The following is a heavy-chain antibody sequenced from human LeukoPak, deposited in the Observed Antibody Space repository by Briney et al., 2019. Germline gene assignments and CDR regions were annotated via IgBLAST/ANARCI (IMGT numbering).Heavy chain of an antibody. CDR2: IYSGRST. CDR1: GLTVSSTY. V-gene: IGHV3-66*04. D-gene: IGHD2-2*01. CDR3: AAQYCTSTTCYAVY. J-gene: IGHJ4*02. Sequence: GVSLRLSCAASGLTVSSTYMSWVRDTPGKGLEWLSVIYSGRSTYYADSVKGRFTICRDNSKNTLYLQMSSLRGEDTAVYYCAAQYCTSTTCYAVYWGQGTLVTVSS.